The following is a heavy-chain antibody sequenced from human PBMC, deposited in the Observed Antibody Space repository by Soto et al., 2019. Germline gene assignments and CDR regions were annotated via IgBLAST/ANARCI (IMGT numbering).Heavy chain of an antibody. CDR2: ISSSSSTI. V-gene: IGHV3-48*02. J-gene: IGHJ4*02. D-gene: IGHD5-18*01. CDR1: GFTFSSYS. Sequence: EVQLVESGGCLVQPGGSLRLSCAASGFTFSSYSMNWVRQAPGKGLEWVSYISSSSSTIYYADSVKGRFTISRDNAKNSLYRQMNSLRDEDTAVYYCAREIQLWTRPHYFDYWGQGTLVTVSS. CDR3: AREIQLWTRPHYFDY.